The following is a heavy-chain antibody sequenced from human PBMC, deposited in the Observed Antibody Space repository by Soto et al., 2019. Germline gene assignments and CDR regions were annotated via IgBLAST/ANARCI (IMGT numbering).Heavy chain of an antibody. D-gene: IGHD2-15*01. Sequence: GASVKVSCKASGYTFTGYYMHWVRQAPGQGLEWMGWINPNSGGTNYAQKFQGWVTMTRDTSISTAYMELSSLRSEDTAVYYCARGPGGPDGPGDYWGQGTLVPVSS. CDR3: ARGPGGPDGPGDY. CDR1: GYTFTGYY. V-gene: IGHV1-2*04. J-gene: IGHJ4*02. CDR2: INPNSGGT.